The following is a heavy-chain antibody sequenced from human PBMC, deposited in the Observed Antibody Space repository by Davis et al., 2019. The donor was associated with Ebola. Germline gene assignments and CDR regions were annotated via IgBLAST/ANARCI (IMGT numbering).Heavy chain of an antibody. CDR1: GGTFSSYA. D-gene: IGHD4-11*01. CDR2: IIPIFGTA. J-gene: IGHJ4*02. V-gene: IGHV1-69*13. Sequence: SVKVSCKASGGTFSSYAISWVRQAPGQGLEWMGGIIPIFGTANYAQKFQGRVTITADESTSTAYMELSSLRSEDTAVYYCARGRYSNYGFDHWGQGTLVTVSS. CDR3: ARGRYSNYGFDH.